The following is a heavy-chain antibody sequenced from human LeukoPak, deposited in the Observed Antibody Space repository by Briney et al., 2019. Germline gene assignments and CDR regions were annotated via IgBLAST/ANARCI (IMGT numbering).Heavy chain of an antibody. CDR1: GFTFSRHW. D-gene: IGHD5-18*01. CDR3: ARGRRGYSYGSGLSYFDY. J-gene: IGHJ4*02. CDR2: INHSGST. Sequence: GSLRLSCAASGFTFSRHWMSWVRQPPGKGLEWIGEINHSGSTNYNPSLKSQVTISVDTSKNQFSLKLSSVTAADTAVYYCARGRRGYSYGSGLSYFDYWGQGTLVTVSS. V-gene: IGHV4-34*01.